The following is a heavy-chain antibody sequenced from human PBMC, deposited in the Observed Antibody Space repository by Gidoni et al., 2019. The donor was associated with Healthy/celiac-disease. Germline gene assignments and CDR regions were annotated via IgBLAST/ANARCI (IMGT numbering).Heavy chain of an antibody. CDR2: ISSNVGST. CDR1: GFTFSSYA. D-gene: IGHD6-6*01. J-gene: IGHJ4*02. Sequence: EVQLVESGGGLVQPGGSLRLSCAASGFTFSSYAMHWVRQAPGKGLEYVSAISSNVGSTYYANSVKGRFTISRDNSKNTLYLQMGSLRAEDMAVYYCARDPGIAARWLQGWVGYFDYWGQGTLVTVSS. CDR3: ARDPGIAARWLQGWVGYFDY. V-gene: IGHV3-64*01.